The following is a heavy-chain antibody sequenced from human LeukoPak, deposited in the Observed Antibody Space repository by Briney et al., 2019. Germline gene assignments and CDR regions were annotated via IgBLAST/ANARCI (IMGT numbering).Heavy chain of an antibody. J-gene: IGHJ5*02. Sequence: SVNVSCKASGGTFSSYAISWVRQAPGQGLEWMGGIIPIFGTANCAQKFQGRVTITADESTSTAYMELSSLRSEDTAVYYCARDRFGVPGANWFDPWGQGTLVTVSS. V-gene: IGHV1-69*01. CDR2: IIPIFGTA. CDR3: ARDRFGVPGANWFDP. CDR1: GGTFSSYA. D-gene: IGHD3-10*01.